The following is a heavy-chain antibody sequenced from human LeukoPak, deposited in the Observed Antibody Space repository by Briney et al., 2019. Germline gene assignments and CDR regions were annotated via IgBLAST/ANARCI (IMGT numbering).Heavy chain of an antibody. Sequence: ASVKVSCKASGYSFTTYYMHWVRQAPGQGLEWIGIINPTGGSTNYAQKFEGRVTMTRDTSTSTVYMELSSLRSEDTAMYYCARERYCSGGNCFVTYYYGMDVWGQGTTVTVSS. CDR3: ARERYCSGGNCFVTYYYGMDV. J-gene: IGHJ6*02. CDR1: GYSFTTYY. V-gene: IGHV1-46*01. CDR2: INPTGGST. D-gene: IGHD2-15*01.